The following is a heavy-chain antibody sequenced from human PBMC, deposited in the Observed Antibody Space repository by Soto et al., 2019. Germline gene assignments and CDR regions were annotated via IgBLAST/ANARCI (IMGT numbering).Heavy chain of an antibody. J-gene: IGHJ5*02. V-gene: IGHV3-23*01. D-gene: IGHD6-13*01. CDR3: ARGAAAAGTDWFDA. CDR2: ITTTGRNT. CDR1: GFTFISYG. Sequence: EMQLLESGGGLVQPGGSLRLSCAASGFTFISYGMTWVRQAPGKGLEWVSGITTTGRNTYYAESVKGRFTISRDNSKNVVYLHMTSLCAEDTAVYYCARGAAAAGTDWFDAWGQGTLVIVSS.